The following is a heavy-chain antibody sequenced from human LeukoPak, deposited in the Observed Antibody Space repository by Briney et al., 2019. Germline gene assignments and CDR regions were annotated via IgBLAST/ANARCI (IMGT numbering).Heavy chain of an antibody. CDR1: GGSLSGYY. V-gene: IGHV4-34*01. CDR3: ARGPLELRYFDWGKYYFDY. Sequence: SETLSLTCAVYGGSLSGYYWSWIRQPPGKGLEWIGEINHSGSTNYNPSLKSRVTISVDTSKNQFSLKLSSVTAADTAVYYCARGPLELRYFDWGKYYFDYWGQGTLVTVSS. D-gene: IGHD3-9*01. CDR2: INHSGST. J-gene: IGHJ4*02.